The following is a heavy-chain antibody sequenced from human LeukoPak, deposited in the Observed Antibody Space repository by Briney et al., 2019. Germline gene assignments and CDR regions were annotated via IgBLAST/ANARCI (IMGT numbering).Heavy chain of an antibody. CDR1: GYTFTGYY. CDR3: ARDGYCSSTSCYVGGWGYYYYMDV. D-gene: IGHD2-2*01. V-gene: IGHV1-2*02. J-gene: IGHJ6*03. CDR2: INPNSGGT. Sequence: GASVKVSCKASGYTFTGYYMHWVRQAPGQGLEWMGWINPNSGGTNYAQKFQGRVTMTRDTSISTAYMELSRLRSDDTAVYYCARDGYCSSTSCYVGGWGYYYYMDVWGKGTTVTVSS.